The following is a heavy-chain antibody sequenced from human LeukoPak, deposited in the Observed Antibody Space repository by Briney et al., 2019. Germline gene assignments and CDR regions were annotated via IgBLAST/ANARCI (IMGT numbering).Heavy chain of an antibody. J-gene: IGHJ4*02. Sequence: SETLSLTCTVSGGSISSSSYYWGWIRQPPGKGLEWIGSIYYSGSTYYNPSLKSRVTISVDTSKNQFSLKLSSVTAADTAVYYCARGGMGSWHGDYWGQGTLVTVSS. CDR2: IYYSGST. CDR1: GGSISSSSYY. D-gene: IGHD6-13*01. V-gene: IGHV4-39*07. CDR3: ARGGMGSWHGDY.